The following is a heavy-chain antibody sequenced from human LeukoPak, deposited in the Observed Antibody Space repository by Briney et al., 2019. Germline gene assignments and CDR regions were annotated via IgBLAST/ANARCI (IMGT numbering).Heavy chain of an antibody. J-gene: IGHJ6*03. CDR1: GYTFTGYY. CDR3: GYGYYYYYMDV. CDR2: INPNSGGT. Sequence: ASVKVSCKASGYTFTGYYMHWVRQAPGQGLGGMGWINPNSGGTNYAQKFQGRVTMTRDTSSSTAYMELSRLRSDDTAVYYCGYGYYYYYMDVWGKGTTVTVSS. D-gene: IGHD4-17*01. V-gene: IGHV1-2*02.